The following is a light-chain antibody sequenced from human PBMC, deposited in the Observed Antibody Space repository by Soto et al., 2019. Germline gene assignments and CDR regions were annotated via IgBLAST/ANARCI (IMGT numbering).Light chain of an antibody. Sequence: EIVMTQSPATLSVSPGERATLSCRASQSVSSNLAWYQQRPGQAPRLLIYDASNRATGIPARFSGSVSGTDFTLTISSLQSEDFAVYYCQQYSSWSPITFGQGTRLEIK. V-gene: IGKV3D-15*01. CDR1: QSVSSN. J-gene: IGKJ5*01. CDR2: DAS. CDR3: QQYSSWSPIT.